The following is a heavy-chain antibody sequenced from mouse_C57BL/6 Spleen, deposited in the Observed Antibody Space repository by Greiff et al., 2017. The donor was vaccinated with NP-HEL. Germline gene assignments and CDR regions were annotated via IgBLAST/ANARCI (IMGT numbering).Heavy chain of an antibody. D-gene: IGHD2-4*01. Sequence: EVMLVESGGGLVKPGGSLKLSCAASGFTFSDYGMHWVRQAPEKGLEWVAYISSGSSTIYYADTVKGRFTISRDNAKNTLFLQMTSLRSEDTAMYYCARPIYYDYDDDGFAYWGQGTLVTVSA. J-gene: IGHJ3*01. CDR3: ARPIYYDYDDDGFAY. CDR1: GFTFSDYG. V-gene: IGHV5-17*01. CDR2: ISSGSSTI.